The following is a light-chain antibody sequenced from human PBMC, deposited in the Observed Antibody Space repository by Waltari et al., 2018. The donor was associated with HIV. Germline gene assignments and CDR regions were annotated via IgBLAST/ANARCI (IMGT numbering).Light chain of an antibody. V-gene: IGLV1-44*01. CDR2: SNH. CDR1: SSNIGSNT. Sequence: QSVLTQPPSASGTPGQRVTISCSGSSSNIGSNTVNWYQQLPGTAPKLLIYSNHQRPSGVPDLFSGSKSGTSASLASIGLQSEDEADYYCAAWDDSLNGVVFGGGTKLTVL. CDR3: AAWDDSLNGVV. J-gene: IGLJ2*01.